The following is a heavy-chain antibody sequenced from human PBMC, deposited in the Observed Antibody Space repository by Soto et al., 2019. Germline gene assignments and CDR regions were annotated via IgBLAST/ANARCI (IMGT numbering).Heavy chain of an antibody. V-gene: IGHV1-18*01. CDR2: INTYNGNT. CDR3: ARAGDYGHHTGDY. CDR1: GYTFTSYG. J-gene: IGHJ4*02. D-gene: IGHD4-17*01. Sequence: QVQLVQSGAEVKKPWASVKVSCKASGYTFTSYGISWVRQAPGQVLEWRGWINTYNGNTNYAQKLQGRVTMTTDTSQSTADMELRSLKSDDTAVYYCARAGDYGHHTGDYWGQGTLVTVSS.